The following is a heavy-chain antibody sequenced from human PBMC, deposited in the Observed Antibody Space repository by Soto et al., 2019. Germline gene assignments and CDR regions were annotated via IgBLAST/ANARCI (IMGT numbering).Heavy chain of an antibody. V-gene: IGHV4-61*08. J-gene: IGHJ4*02. CDR3: AREPLT. CDR1: GDSLSSGAYS. CDR2: IYQSGST. Sequence: SETLSLTCTVSGDSLSSGAYSWSWIRQQPGKGLEWIGYIYQSGSTNYNPSLKSRVTISVDRSKNQFSLKLSSVTAADTAVYYCAREPLTWGQGILVTVSS.